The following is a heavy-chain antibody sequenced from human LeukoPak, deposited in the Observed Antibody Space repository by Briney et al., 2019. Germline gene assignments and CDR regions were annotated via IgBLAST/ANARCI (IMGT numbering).Heavy chain of an antibody. CDR2: ISGYNGNT. CDR1: GYTFTSYG. CDR3: ARDLATIVATTSYFDY. Sequence: ASVRVSCKASGYTFTSYGISWVRQAPGQGLEGMGWISGYNGNTKYAQKVQGRVTMTTDTSTSTAYMELRSLRSDDTAVYYCARDLATIVATTSYFDYWGQGTLVTVSS. D-gene: IGHD5-12*01. V-gene: IGHV1-18*01. J-gene: IGHJ4*02.